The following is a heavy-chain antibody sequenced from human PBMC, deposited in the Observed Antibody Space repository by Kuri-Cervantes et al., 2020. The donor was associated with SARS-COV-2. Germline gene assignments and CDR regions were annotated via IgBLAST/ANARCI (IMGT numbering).Heavy chain of an antibody. CDR2: IYTSGST. Sequence: ESLKISCTVSGGSISSYYWSWIRQPAGKGLEWIGRIYTSGSTNYNPSLKSRVTMSVDTSKNQFSLKLSSVTAADTAVYYCARGENFGLDYWGQGTLVTVSS. CDR1: GGSISSYY. J-gene: IGHJ4*02. CDR3: ARGENFGLDY. V-gene: IGHV4-4*07. D-gene: IGHD3-10*01.